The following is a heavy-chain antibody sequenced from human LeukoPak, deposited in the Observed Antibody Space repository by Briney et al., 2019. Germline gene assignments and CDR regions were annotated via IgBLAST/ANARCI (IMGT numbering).Heavy chain of an antibody. J-gene: IGHJ4*02. CDR3: ASTDYYDSSGYYSPFDY. V-gene: IGHV4-30-4*08. Sequence: SETLSLTCTVSGGSISSVDYYWSWIRQPPGKGLEWIGYIYYSGSTYYNPSLKSRVTISVDTSKNQFSLKLSSVTAADTAVYYCASTDYYDSSGYYSPFDYWGQGTLVTVSS. CDR1: GGSISSVDYY. CDR2: IYYSGST. D-gene: IGHD3-22*01.